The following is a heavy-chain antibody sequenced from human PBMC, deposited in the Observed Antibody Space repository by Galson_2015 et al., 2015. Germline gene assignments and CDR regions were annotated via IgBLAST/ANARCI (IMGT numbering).Heavy chain of an antibody. J-gene: IGHJ3*02. CDR3: AKDRGDSSGYWCAFDM. Sequence: SLRLSCAASGFTFSSYGMSWVRQAPGKGLEWVSTISDTGGTTFYPDSVKGRFTISRDNSNSTLYLQMSRLRVEDTAVYYCAKDRGDSSGYWCAFDMWGQGTMVTVSS. V-gene: IGHV3-23*01. CDR1: GFTFSSYG. CDR2: ISDTGGTT. D-gene: IGHD3-22*01.